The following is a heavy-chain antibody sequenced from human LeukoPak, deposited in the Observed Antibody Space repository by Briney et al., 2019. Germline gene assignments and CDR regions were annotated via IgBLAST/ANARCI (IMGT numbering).Heavy chain of an antibody. D-gene: IGHD3-22*01. V-gene: IGHV4-34*01. J-gene: IGHJ4*02. CDR2: INHSGST. Sequence: SETLSLTCAVYGGSFSDYYWSWIRQPPGKGLEWIGEINHSGSTNYNPSLKSRVTISVDTSKNQFSLKLSSVTAADTAVYYCARGATYYYDSSGYYYGLPFDYWGQGTLVTVSS. CDR1: GGSFSDYY. CDR3: ARGATYYYDSSGYYYGLPFDY.